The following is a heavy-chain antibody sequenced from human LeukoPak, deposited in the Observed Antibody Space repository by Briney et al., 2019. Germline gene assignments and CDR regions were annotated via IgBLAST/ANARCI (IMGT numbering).Heavy chain of an antibody. CDR2: IIPIFGTA. D-gene: IGHD2-2*01. V-gene: IGHV1-69*05. CDR3: ARGEELFSTSVVVPAALLPRYYYYMDV. J-gene: IGHJ6*03. CDR1: GGTFSSYA. Sequence: SVKVSCKASGGTFSSYAISWVRQAPGQGLEWMGGIIPIFGTANYAQKFQGRVTITTDESTSTAYMELSSLRSEDTAVYYCARGEELFSTSVVVPAALLPRYYYYMDVWGKGTTVTVSS.